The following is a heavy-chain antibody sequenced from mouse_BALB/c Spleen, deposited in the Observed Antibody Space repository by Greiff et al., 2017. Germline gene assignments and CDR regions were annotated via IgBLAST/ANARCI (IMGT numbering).Heavy chain of an antibody. Sequence: QVQLQQSGAELVKPGASVKLSCKASGYTFTSYYMYWVKQRPGQGLEWIGEINPSNGGTNFNEKFKSKATLTVDKSSSTAYMQLSSLTSEDSAVYYCTREYYYGSSFYAMDYWGQGTSVTVSS. CDR3: TREYYYGSSFYAMDY. D-gene: IGHD1-1*01. V-gene: IGHV1S81*02. CDR2: INPSNGGT. J-gene: IGHJ4*01. CDR1: GYTFTSYY.